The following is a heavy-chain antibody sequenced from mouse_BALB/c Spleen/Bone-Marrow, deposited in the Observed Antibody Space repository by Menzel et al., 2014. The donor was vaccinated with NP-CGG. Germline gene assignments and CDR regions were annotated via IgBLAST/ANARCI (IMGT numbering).Heavy chain of an antibody. CDR3: ARMREDYDGFAY. V-gene: IGHV2-2*02. Sequence: VKLVESGPRLVQPSQSLSISCTVSGFSLTNYGVHWVRQSPGQGLEWLGVIWSGERTDYNAAFISRLSISKDNSKSQVFFKMNSLQPNDTAIYYCARMREDYDGFAYWGQGTPVTVSA. D-gene: IGHD2-4*01. J-gene: IGHJ3*01. CDR2: IWSGERT. CDR1: GFSLTNYG.